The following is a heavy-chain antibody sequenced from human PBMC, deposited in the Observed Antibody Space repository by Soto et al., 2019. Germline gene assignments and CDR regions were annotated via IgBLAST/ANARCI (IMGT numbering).Heavy chain of an antibody. CDR1: GDSITSVGYS. CDR3: AATVFGEYSHYALDV. J-gene: IGHJ6*02. CDR2: IYHTGTT. V-gene: IGHV4-30-2*01. Sequence: SETLSLTCAVSGDSITSVGYSWSWIRQPPGKALEWIGYIYHTGTTYYTAALKSRVTISLDRSKNQISLSLNSVTAADTAVHYCAATVFGEYSHYALDVWGQGTTVTVS. D-gene: IGHD3-3*01.